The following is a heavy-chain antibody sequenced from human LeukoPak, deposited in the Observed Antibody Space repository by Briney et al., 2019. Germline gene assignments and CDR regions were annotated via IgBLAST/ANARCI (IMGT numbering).Heavy chain of an antibody. CDR2: ISAYNGNT. Sequence: ASVKVSCKASGYTFTSYGISWVRQAPGQGLEWLGWISAYNGNTNYAQKLQGRVTMTTDTSTSTAYMELRSLRSDDTAVYYCAGSSTSSATLGAFDIWGQGTMVTVSS. V-gene: IGHV1-18*01. J-gene: IGHJ3*02. CDR3: AGSSTSSATLGAFDI. CDR1: GYTFTSYG. D-gene: IGHD2-2*01.